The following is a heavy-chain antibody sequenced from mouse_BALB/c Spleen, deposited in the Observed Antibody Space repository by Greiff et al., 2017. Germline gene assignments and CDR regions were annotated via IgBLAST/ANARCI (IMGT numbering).Heavy chain of an antibody. J-gene: IGHJ1*01. D-gene: IGHD2-3*01. CDR3: ARGPIYDGYYGWYFDV. V-gene: IGHV3-2*02. CDR2: ISYSGST. CDR1: GYSITSDYA. Sequence: EVQLKESGPGLVKPSQSLSLTCTVTGYSITSDYAWNWIRQFPGNKLEWMGYISYSGSTSYNPSLKSRISITRDTSKNQFFLQLNSVTTEDTATYYCARGPIYDGYYGWYFDVWGAGTTVTVSS.